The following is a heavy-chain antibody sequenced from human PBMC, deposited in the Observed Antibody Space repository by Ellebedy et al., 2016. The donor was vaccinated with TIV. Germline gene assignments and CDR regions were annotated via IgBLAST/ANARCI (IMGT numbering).Heavy chain of an antibody. CDR1: GGSISSSSYY. D-gene: IGHD3-3*01. J-gene: IGHJ4*02. Sequence: SETLSLXXTVSGGSISSSSYYWGWIRQPPGKGLEWIVSIYYSGNTYYNSSLKSRVTITIDTSKNQFTLRLSSVTAADTAIYRCARRKVTIPRADAYFDYWGQGILVTVSS. V-gene: IGHV4-39*01. CDR3: ARRKVTIPRADAYFDY. CDR2: IYYSGNT.